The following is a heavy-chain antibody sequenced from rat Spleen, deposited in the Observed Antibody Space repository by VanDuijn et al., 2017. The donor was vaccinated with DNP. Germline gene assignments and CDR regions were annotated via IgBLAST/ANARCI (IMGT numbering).Heavy chain of an antibody. CDR1: GFTFNNYW. CDR3: ARHNYGSYDYFDY. J-gene: IGHJ2*01. D-gene: IGHD1-3*01. CDR2: ITSCGGST. V-gene: IGHV5-31*01. Sequence: EVQLVESGGGLVQPGRSLKLSCVASGFTFNNYWMTWIRQVPGKGLEWVASITSCGGSTYYPDSVKGRFTISRDNAQSSLYLQMDSLRSENTATYYCARHNYGSYDYFDYWGQGVMVTVSS.